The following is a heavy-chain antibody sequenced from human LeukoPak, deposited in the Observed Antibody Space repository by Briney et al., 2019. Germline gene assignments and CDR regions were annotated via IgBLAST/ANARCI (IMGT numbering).Heavy chain of an antibody. CDR3: ARDARYCSDNSCTSGGDWFDP. CDR2: INPNSGGT. CDR1: GYTFTGYY. Sequence: ASVKVSCKASGYTFTGYYMHWVRQAPGQGLEWMGWINPNSGGTNYAQKFQGRVTMTRDTSISTAYMELSSLRSEDTAVYYCARDARYCSDNSCTSGGDWFDPWGQGTLVTVSS. J-gene: IGHJ5*02. D-gene: IGHD2-15*01. V-gene: IGHV1-2*02.